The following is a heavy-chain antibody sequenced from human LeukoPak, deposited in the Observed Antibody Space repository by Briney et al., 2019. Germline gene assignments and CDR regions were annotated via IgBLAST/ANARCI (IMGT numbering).Heavy chain of an antibody. V-gene: IGHV3-48*03. J-gene: IGHJ4*02. CDR1: GFTFSSYE. CDR3: ARMQYSGSYHRATPFDY. CDR2: ISSSGSTI. Sequence: GGSLRLSCAASGFTFSSYEMNWVRQAPGKGLEWVSYISSSGSTIYCADSVKGRFTISRDNAKNSLYLQMNSLRSEDTAVYYCARMQYSGSYHRATPFDYWGQGTLVTVSS. D-gene: IGHD3-10*01.